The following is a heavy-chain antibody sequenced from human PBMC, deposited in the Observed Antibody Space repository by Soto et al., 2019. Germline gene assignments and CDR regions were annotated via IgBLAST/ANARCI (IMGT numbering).Heavy chain of an antibody. J-gene: IGHJ4*02. Sequence: EVQLVESGGGLVQPGGSLRLSCAASGFSFSSYSIHWVRQAPGKGLEWVSYISGSSDTIYYAESVKGSFTISRDNAKNSLYLHMNSLRDEDTAVYYCARGYCNGGSCFPGIYWGQGTLVTVSS. D-gene: IGHD2-15*01. CDR3: ARGYCNGGSCFPGIY. CDR1: GFSFSSYS. V-gene: IGHV3-48*02. CDR2: ISGSSDTI.